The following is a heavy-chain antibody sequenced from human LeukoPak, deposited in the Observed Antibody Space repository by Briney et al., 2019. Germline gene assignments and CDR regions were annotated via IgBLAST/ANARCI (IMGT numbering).Heavy chain of an antibody. J-gene: IGHJ4*02. V-gene: IGHV3-74*01. Sequence: PGGSLRPSCAASGFTFSTYWMHWVRQAPGKGLVGVAQINSDGSSTSYADSVKGRFTISRDNAKNTLYLQMINLRAEDTAVYYCGSLTVVAKDHWGQGTLVTVSS. D-gene: IGHD3-22*01. CDR2: INSDGSST. CDR1: GFTFSTYW. CDR3: GSLTVVAKDH.